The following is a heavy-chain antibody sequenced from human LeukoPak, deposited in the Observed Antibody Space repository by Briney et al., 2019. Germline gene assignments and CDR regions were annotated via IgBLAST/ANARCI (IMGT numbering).Heavy chain of an antibody. Sequence: ASVKVSCKASGYTFTSYDINWVRQATGQGLEWMGWMNPNSGNTGYAQKFQGRVTITRNTSISTAYMELSSLRSEDTAVYYCATPDPYSSSWYVRAFDIWGQGTMVTVSS. CDR1: GYTFTSYD. J-gene: IGHJ3*02. CDR3: ATPDPYSSSWYVRAFDI. D-gene: IGHD6-13*01. CDR2: MNPNSGNT. V-gene: IGHV1-8*03.